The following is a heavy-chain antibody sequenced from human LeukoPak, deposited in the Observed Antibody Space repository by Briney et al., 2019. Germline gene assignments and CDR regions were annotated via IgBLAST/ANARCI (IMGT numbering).Heavy chain of an antibody. D-gene: IGHD2-2*01. CDR2: IIPIFGTA. Sequence: SVKVSCKASGGTFSSYAISWVRQAPGQGLEWMGGIIPIFGTANYAQKFQGRVTITADESMSTAYMELSSLRSEDTAVYYCARSIVVVPAAIVDAFDIWGQGTVVTVSS. CDR3: ARSIVVVPAAIVDAFDI. J-gene: IGHJ3*02. V-gene: IGHV1-69*13. CDR1: GGTFSSYA.